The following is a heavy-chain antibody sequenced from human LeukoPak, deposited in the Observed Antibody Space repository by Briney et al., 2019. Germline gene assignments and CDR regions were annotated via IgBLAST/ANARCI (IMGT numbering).Heavy chain of an antibody. D-gene: IGHD4-17*01. Sequence: GWSLRLSCAASGFTFSSYSMNWVRQAPGKGLEWVSYISSSSSTIYYADPVKGRFIISRDNAKNSLYLQMNSRRAEDTAVYYCARITVSLDDYWGQGTLVTVSS. CDR3: ARITVSLDDY. CDR2: ISSSSSTI. V-gene: IGHV3-48*01. J-gene: IGHJ4*02. CDR1: GFTFSSYS.